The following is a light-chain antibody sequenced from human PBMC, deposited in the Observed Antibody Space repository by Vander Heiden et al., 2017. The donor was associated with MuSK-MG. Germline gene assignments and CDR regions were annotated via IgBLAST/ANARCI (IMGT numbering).Light chain of an antibody. CDR2: YGS. CDR3: QVWDSSSDDYV. J-gene: IGLJ1*01. Sequence: SYVLTQPPSVSVAPCKTARITCGGDNMGSKSVHWYQQKPGQAPVLVIYYGSDRRSGIPARFSGSTYGNTATLTISRVEAGDEADYYCQVWDSSSDDYVSGSGTKVTVL. CDR1: NMGSKS. V-gene: IGLV3-21*04.